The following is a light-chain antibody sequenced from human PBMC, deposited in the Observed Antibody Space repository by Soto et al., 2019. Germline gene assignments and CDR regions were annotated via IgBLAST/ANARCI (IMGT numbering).Light chain of an antibody. V-gene: IGLV1-44*01. CDR1: TSNIGSNT. CDR2: RNS. CDR3: QSFDSSLRVYV. Sequence: QSVLTQPPSASGTPGQTVTISCSGSTSNIGSNTVNWYQQLPGRAPKLLIYRNSQRPSGVPDRFSGSKSGTSASLVISGLQAEDEADYYCQSFDSSLRVYVFGSGTKVTVL. J-gene: IGLJ1*01.